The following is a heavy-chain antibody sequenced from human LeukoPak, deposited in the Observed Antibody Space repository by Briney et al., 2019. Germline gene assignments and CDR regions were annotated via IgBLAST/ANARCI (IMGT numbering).Heavy chain of an antibody. V-gene: IGHV1-18*01. CDR3: ARDTALAVTLDY. J-gene: IGHJ4*02. Sequence: ASVKVSCKASGYTFISYGLSWVRQAPGQGLEWMGWISAYNGNTNYAQKLQGRVTMTTDTSTSTAYMELRSLRSDDTAVYYCARDTALAVTLDYWGQGTLVTVSS. CDR1: GYTFISYG. CDR2: ISAYNGNT. D-gene: IGHD4-17*01.